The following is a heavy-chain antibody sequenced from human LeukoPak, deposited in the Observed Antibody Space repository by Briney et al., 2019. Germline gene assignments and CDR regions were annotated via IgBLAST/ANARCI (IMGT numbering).Heavy chain of an antibody. CDR1: GFTVSSNY. CDR3: ARGGATYYYDSSGLDH. V-gene: IGHV3-66*02. Sequence: SGGSLRLSCAASGFTVSSNYMSWIRQAPGKGLEWVSVIYSGGSTYYADSVKGRFTISRDNSKNTLYLQMNSLRAEDTAVYYCARGGATYYYDSSGLDHWGQGTLVTVSS. CDR2: IYSGGST. J-gene: IGHJ4*02. D-gene: IGHD3-22*01.